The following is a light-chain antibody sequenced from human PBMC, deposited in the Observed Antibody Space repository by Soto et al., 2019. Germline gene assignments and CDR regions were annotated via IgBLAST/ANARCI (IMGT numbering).Light chain of an antibody. CDR1: SSDVGGYNY. V-gene: IGLV2-11*01. J-gene: IGLJ1*01. CDR3: CSYAGRYTYV. CDR2: DVS. Sequence: QSALTQPRSGSGSPEQSVTISCTGTSSDVGGYNYVSWYQEHPGKAPKLMIYDVSKRPSGAPDRFSGSKSGNTASLTISGLQAEDEADYYCCSYAGRYTYVCATGTKVTVL.